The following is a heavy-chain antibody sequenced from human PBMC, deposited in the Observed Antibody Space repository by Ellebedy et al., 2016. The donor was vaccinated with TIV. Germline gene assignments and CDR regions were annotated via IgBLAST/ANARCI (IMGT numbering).Heavy chain of an antibody. J-gene: IGHJ6*02. Sequence: PGGSLRLSCAASGFTVSTNYMSWVRQAPGKGLEWVANIKQDGSEKYYVDSVKGRFTISRDNAKNSLYLQMNSLRAEDTAVYYCARGYASPNYWGQGTTVTVSS. V-gene: IGHV3-7*01. D-gene: IGHD2-8*01. CDR3: ARGYASPNY. CDR2: IKQDGSEK. CDR1: GFTVSTNY.